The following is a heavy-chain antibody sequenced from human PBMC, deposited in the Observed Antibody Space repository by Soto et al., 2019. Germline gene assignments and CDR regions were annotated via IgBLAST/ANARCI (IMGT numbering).Heavy chain of an antibody. CDR2: ISHDGSDK. Sequence: HPGGSLRLSCAASGFTFRNYGMHWVRQAPGKGLEWVAVISHDGSDKYYADSMKGRFIISRDNSENTLFLNMNSLKPEDTAVYYCPKENQHPVHDYRGQGTLVTVS. J-gene: IGHJ4*02. CDR3: PKENQHPVHDY. V-gene: IGHV3-30*18. CDR1: GFTFRNYG. D-gene: IGHD2-21*01.